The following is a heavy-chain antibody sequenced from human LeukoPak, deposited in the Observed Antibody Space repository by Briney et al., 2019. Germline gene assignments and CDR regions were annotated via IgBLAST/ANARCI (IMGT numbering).Heavy chain of an antibody. J-gene: IGHJ5*02. CDR3: ARVIAVAGWNWFDP. CDR2: ISSSSSTI. D-gene: IGHD6-19*01. V-gene: IGHV3-48*04. Sequence: PGGSLRLSCAASGFTFSSYSMNWVRQAPGKGLEWVSYISSSSSTIYYADSVKGRFTISRDNAKNSLYLQMNSLRAEDTAVYYCARVIAVAGWNWFDPWGQGTLVTVSS. CDR1: GFTFSSYS.